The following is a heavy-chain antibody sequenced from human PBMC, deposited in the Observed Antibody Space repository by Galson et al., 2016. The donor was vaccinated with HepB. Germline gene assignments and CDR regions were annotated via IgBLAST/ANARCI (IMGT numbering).Heavy chain of an antibody. CDR1: GFTFSSYA. V-gene: IGHV3-30*04. D-gene: IGHD6-13*01. Sequence: SLRLSCAASGFTFSSYAMHWVRQAPGKGLEWVAVISYDGSNKYYADSVKGRFTISRDNSKNTLYLQMNSLRAEDRAVYYCARAWQQLVRGLVDYWGQGTLVTVSS. J-gene: IGHJ4*02. CDR2: ISYDGSNK. CDR3: ARAWQQLVRGLVDY.